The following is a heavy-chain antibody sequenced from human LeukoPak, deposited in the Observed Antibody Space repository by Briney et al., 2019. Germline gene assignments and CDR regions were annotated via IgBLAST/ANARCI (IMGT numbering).Heavy chain of an antibody. CDR2: IIPILGIA. Sequence: SVKVSCKASGGTFSSYAISWVRQAPGQGLEWMGRIIPILGIANYAQKFQGRVTITADKSTSTAYMELSSLRSEDTAVYYCARGGITMVRGVIIPPLSWFDPWGQGTLVTASS. CDR3: ARGGITMVRGVIIPPLSWFDP. D-gene: IGHD3-10*01. J-gene: IGHJ5*02. V-gene: IGHV1-69*04. CDR1: GGTFSSYA.